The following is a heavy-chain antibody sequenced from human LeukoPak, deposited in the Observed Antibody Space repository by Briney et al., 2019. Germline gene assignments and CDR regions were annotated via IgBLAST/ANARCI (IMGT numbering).Heavy chain of an antibody. CDR3: ARVGCSSTSCYRSFDY. D-gene: IGHD2-2*01. J-gene: IGHJ4*02. CDR1: GFTFSSYA. CDR2: ISYDGSNK. Sequence: GGSLRLSCAASGFTFSSYAMHWVRQAPGKGLEWVAVISYDGSNKNYADSVKGRFTISRDNSKNTLYLQMNSLRAEDTAVYYCARVGCSSTSCYRSFDYWGQGTLVTVSS. V-gene: IGHV3-30-3*01.